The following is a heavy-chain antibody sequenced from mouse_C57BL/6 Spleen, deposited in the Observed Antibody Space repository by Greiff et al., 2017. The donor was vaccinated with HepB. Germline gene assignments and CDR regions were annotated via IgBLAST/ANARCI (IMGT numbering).Heavy chain of an antibody. J-gene: IGHJ3*01. CDR1: GYTFTDYY. Sequence: VQLQQSGPELVKPGASVKISCKASGYTFTDYYMNWVKQSHGKSLEWIGDINPNNGGTSYNQKFKGKATLTIDKSSSTAYMELRSLTSEDSAVYYCARGSGYDWFAYWGQGTLVTVSA. CDR2: INPNNGGT. V-gene: IGHV1-26*01. CDR3: ARGSGYDWFAY. D-gene: IGHD3-2*02.